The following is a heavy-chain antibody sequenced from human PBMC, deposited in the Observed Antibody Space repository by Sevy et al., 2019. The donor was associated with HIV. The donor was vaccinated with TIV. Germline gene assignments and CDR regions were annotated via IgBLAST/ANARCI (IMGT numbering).Heavy chain of an antibody. CDR1: GFTFSSYS. V-gene: IGHV3-21*01. J-gene: IGHJ4*02. Sequence: GGSPRLSCAASGFTFSSYSMNWVRRAPGKGLEWVSSISSSSSYIYYADSVKGRFTISRDNAKNSLYLQMNSLRAEDTAVYYCARVFYGDSPYFDYWGQGTLVTVSS. D-gene: IGHD4-17*01. CDR3: ARVFYGDSPYFDY. CDR2: ISSSSSYI.